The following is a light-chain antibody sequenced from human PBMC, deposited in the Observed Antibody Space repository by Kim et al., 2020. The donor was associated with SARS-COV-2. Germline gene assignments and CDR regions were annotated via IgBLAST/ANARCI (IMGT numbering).Light chain of an antibody. Sequence: QTVTISCSGSSSNIGNNYVSWYQQFPGTAPKLLIYDNNKRPSGIPDRFSGSKSGTSATLGITGLQTGDEADYYCGTWDSSLSPNWVFGGGTQLTVL. CDR1: SSNIGNNY. J-gene: IGLJ3*02. V-gene: IGLV1-51*01. CDR3: GTWDSSLSPNWV. CDR2: DNN.